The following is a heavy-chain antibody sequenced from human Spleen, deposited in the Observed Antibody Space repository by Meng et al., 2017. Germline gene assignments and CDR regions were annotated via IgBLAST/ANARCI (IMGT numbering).Heavy chain of an antibody. Sequence: LTGAASGFTFSSYAMHWVRQAPGKGLEWVSGISWNSGSIGYADSVKGRFTISRDNAKNSLYLQMNSLRAEDTAVYYCAGGRQISIWGQGTLVTVSS. CDR2: ISWNSGSI. D-gene: IGHD2-2*02. CDR1: GFTFSSYA. V-gene: IGHV3-9*01. CDR3: AGGRQISI. J-gene: IGHJ4*02.